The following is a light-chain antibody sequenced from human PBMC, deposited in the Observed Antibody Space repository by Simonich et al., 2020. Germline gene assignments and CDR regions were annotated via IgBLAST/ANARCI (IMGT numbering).Light chain of an antibody. V-gene: IGLV2-11*01. CDR3: CSYAGSYTWV. CDR1: SSDVGGYNY. J-gene: IGLJ3*02. Sequence: SALTQPRSVSGSPGQSVTISCTGTSSDVGGYNYVSWYQQHPGKAPKIMIYDVSKRPSGVPDRFSGSKSSNTASLTISGLQAEDEADYYCCSYAGSYTWVFGGGTKLTVL. CDR2: DVS.